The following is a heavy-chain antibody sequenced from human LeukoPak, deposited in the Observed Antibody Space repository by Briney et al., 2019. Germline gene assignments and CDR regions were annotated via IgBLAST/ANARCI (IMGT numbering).Heavy chain of an antibody. D-gene: IGHD3-22*01. CDR1: GGTFSSYA. Sequence: SVKVSCKASGGTFSSYAISWVRQAPGQGLEWMGRIIPIFGIANYAQKFQGRVTITADKSTSTAYMELSSLRSEDTAVYYCASGYYYDSSGYDLESYSDYWDQGTLVTVSS. V-gene: IGHV1-69*04. J-gene: IGHJ4*02. CDR3: ASGYYYDSSGYDLESYSDY. CDR2: IIPIFGIA.